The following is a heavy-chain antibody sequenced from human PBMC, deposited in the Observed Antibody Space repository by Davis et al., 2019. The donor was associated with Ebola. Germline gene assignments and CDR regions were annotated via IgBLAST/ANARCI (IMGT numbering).Heavy chain of an antibody. CDR3: VRSDPLFWFDP. J-gene: IGHJ5*02. V-gene: IGHV4-59*01. Sequence: MPSETLSLTCIVSGDSIRNYYWSWIRQTPGKGLEWIGDIDNNGRTRYNPSLKSRIIISVETSKNHFSLKLSSVTAADTAVYCCVRSDPLFWFDPWGQGILVTVSS. CDR1: GDSIRNYY. CDR2: IDNNGRT.